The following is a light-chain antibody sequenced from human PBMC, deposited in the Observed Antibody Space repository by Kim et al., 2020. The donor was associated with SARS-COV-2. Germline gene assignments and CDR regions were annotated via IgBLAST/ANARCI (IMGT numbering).Light chain of an antibody. Sequence: LAGGTSQGGNSCYLARYRQESCQGPRLLIKGACRRATGIEDRFSGSGTGTDFPLAITRLGIEDFAVYCCQQYGNSHYTFGQGTNLEI. CDR2: GAC. V-gene: IGKV3-20*01. CDR3: QQYGNSHYT. CDR1: QGGNSCY. J-gene: IGKJ2*01.